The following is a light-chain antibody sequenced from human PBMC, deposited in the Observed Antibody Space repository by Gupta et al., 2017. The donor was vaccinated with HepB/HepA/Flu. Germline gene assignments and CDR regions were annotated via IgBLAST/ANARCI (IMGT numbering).Light chain of an antibody. CDR2: DDN. CDR1: NVQSGF. J-gene: IGLJ2*01. V-gene: IGLV3-9*01. CDR3: HMCGSASVV. Sequence: SDDLTQSISVSVALGQTATITCVGDNVQSGFVHWYPQIPGQVPVLVIYDDNKRTPELPERFSGSTSGTTATLTISRAQVGDEGDYYCHMCGSASVVFGGGTRLTV.